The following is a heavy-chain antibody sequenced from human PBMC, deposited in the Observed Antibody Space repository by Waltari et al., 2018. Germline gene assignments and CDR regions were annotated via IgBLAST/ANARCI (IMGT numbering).Heavy chain of an antibody. D-gene: IGHD2-21*01. CDR2: MKEDGSEK. CDR3: TRDRYCGPPAGYYYYYMDL. J-gene: IGHJ6*03. Sequence: EVQLVESGGGLVQPGGSLRLSCAASGFTFSRYWMNWVRQAPGKGLEWVANMKEDGSEKYYGDSVKGRFTISRDNAKNSLYLQMNSLRAEDTAIYYCTRDRYCGPPAGYYYYYMDLWGSGTPVTVSS. V-gene: IGHV3-7*01. CDR1: GFTFSRYW.